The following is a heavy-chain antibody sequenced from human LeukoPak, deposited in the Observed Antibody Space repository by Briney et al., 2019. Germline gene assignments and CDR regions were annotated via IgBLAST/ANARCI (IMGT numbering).Heavy chain of an antibody. J-gene: IGHJ4*02. CDR3: ARDKDYSESGGHGDWGYYFDY. Sequence: PGGSLRLSCAASGFSFSSYEMIWVRQAPGKGLEWISYINSGSGTNIFYADSVKGRFTISRDNAKNSLYLQMNTLRAEDTAVYYCARDKDYSESGGHGDWGYYFDYWGQGALVTVPS. D-gene: IGHD3-22*01. V-gene: IGHV3-48*03. CDR2: INSGSGTNI. CDR1: GFSFSSYE.